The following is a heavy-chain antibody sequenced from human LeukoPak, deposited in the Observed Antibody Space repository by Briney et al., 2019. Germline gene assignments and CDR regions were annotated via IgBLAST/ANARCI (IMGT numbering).Heavy chain of an antibody. Sequence: SQTLSLTCTVSGGSISSGGYYWSWIRQPPGKGLEWIGYIYHSGSTYYNPSLKSRVTISVDRSKNQFSLKLSSVTAADTAVYYCARGSPWVGYWGQGTLVTVSS. CDR3: ARGSPWVGY. CDR2: IYHSGST. D-gene: IGHD1-26*01. CDR1: GGSISSGGYY. V-gene: IGHV4-30-2*01. J-gene: IGHJ4*02.